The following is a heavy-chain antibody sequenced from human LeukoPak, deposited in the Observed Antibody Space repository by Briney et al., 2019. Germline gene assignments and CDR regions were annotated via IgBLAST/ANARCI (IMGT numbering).Heavy chain of an antibody. CDR3: ARALTRSSKFFAY. D-gene: IGHD1-26*01. Sequence: GASVKVSCKASGYTFTSYDINWVRQATGQGLEWMGWMNPNSGNTGYAQKFQGRVTMTRNTSISTAYMELSNLRSEDTAVYYCARALTRSSKFFAYWGQGTLVTVSS. J-gene: IGHJ4*02. V-gene: IGHV1-8*01. CDR2: MNPNSGNT. CDR1: GYTFTSYD.